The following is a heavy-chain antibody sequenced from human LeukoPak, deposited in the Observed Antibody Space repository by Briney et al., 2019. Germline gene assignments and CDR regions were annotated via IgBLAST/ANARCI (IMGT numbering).Heavy chain of an antibody. J-gene: IGHJ5*02. Sequence: GGSLRLSCVASGFTFSSYAMSWVSQAPGKGLEWVSAISGSGGGTYYADSVEGRFTISRDNSKNTVYLQMNSLRAEDTAVYYCAKDRGGDILTAYYNWFDPWGQGTLVTVSS. CDR3: AKDRGGDILTAYYNWFDP. CDR2: ISGSGGGT. V-gene: IGHV3-23*01. CDR1: GFTFSSYA. D-gene: IGHD3-9*01.